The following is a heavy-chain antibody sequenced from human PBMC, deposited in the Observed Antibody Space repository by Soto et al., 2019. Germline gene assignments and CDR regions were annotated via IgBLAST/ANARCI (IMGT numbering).Heavy chain of an antibody. CDR2: ISGSGGST. Sequence: EVQLLESGGGLVQPGGSLKLSGAASGSTFGSLAMSGSRQAPGKGRKWFSAISGSGGSTYYADSVKGRFTISRDNSKNTLYLQMNSLRAEDTAVYYCAKDGYSSGWHAAGYWGQGTLVTVSS. D-gene: IGHD6-19*01. CDR3: AKDGYSSGWHAAGY. CDR1: GSTFGSLA. J-gene: IGHJ4*02. V-gene: IGHV3-23*01.